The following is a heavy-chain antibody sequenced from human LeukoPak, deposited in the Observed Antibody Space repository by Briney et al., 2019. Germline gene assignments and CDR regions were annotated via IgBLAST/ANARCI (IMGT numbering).Heavy chain of an antibody. D-gene: IGHD3-10*01. CDR3: AKDDNYYGSGSYFDY. V-gene: IGHV3-23*01. J-gene: IGHJ4*02. Sequence: GGSLRLSCAASGFTFSSYAMSWVRQAPGKGLEWVSAISGSGGRTYYADSVKGRFTISRDNSKNTLYLQMNSLRAEDTAVYYCAKDDNYYGSGSYFDYWGQGTLVTVSS. CDR2: ISGSGGRT. CDR1: GFTFSSYA.